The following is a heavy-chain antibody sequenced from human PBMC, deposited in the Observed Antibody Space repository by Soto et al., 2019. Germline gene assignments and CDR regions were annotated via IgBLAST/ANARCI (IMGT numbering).Heavy chain of an antibody. J-gene: IGHJ4*02. Sequence: GGSLRLSCSASGFTFSSYDMHWVRQGTGKGLEWVSAIGTTGDTYYAGSVKGRFTISRGNAKNSLYLQMNSLRAGDTAIYFCARAIGPTIFDYWGQGTLVTVSS. CDR2: IGTTGDT. CDR1: GFTFSSYD. D-gene: IGHD3-22*01. V-gene: IGHV3-13*04. CDR3: ARAIGPTIFDY.